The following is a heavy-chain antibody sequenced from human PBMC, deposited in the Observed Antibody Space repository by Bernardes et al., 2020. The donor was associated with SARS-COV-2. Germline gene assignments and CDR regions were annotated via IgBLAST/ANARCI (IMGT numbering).Heavy chain of an antibody. CDR2: IAYDGSEQ. Sequence: GGSLRLSCAASGFNFGSYAMHWVRQAPGKGLEWVALIAYDGSEQYYAESVKGRFTIFRDKSKNTLYLEMNSLRAEDTAVYYCARPIYCYTTNCIFALSDAFLDLWGQGTIVTVSS. CDR1: GFNFGSYA. V-gene: IGHV3-30*04. J-gene: IGHJ3*01. D-gene: IGHD3-3*02. CDR3: ARPIYCYTTNCIFALSDAFLDL.